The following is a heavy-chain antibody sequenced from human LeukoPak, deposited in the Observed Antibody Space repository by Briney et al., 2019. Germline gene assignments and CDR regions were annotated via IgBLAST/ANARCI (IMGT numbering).Heavy chain of an antibody. Sequence: GGSLRLFCAASGFTFSDYYMSWIRQAPGKGLEWVSYISSSGSTIYYADSVKGRFTISRDNAKNSLYLQMNSLRAEDTAVYYCARVYLDTAMVTGGEWFDPWGQGTLVTVSS. V-gene: IGHV3-11*01. D-gene: IGHD5-18*01. CDR2: ISSSGSTI. CDR3: ARVYLDTAMVTGGEWFDP. J-gene: IGHJ5*02. CDR1: GFTFSDYY.